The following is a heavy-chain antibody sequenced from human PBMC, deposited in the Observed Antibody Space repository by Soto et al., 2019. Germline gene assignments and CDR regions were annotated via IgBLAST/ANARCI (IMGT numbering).Heavy chain of an antibody. V-gene: IGHV3-7*01. J-gene: IGHJ4*02. CDR3: ARDDVLVFFVDY. CDR1: GFTFSSYW. CDR2: IKQDGSEK. Sequence: VQLVESGGGLVQPGGSLRLSCAASGFTFSSYWMSWVRLAPGKGLEWVANIKQDGSEKYYVDSVKGRFTISRDNAKNSLYLQLNSLRAEDTALYYSARDDVLVFFVDYWGQGTLVTLSS. D-gene: IGHD3-3*01.